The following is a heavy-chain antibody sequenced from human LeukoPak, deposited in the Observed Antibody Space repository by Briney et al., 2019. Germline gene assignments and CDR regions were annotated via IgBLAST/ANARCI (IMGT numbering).Heavy chain of an antibody. CDR1: GFTFSSYG. J-gene: IGHJ6*02. V-gene: IGHV3-33*01. Sequence: GGSLRLSCAASGFTFSSYGMHWVRQAPGKGLEWVAVICYDGSNKYYADSVKGRFTISRDNSKNTLYLHMNSLRAEDTAVYYCARGNSGTSYVEYYYGMDVWGQGTTVTVSS. D-gene: IGHD1-26*01. CDR3: ARGNSGTSYVEYYYGMDV. CDR2: ICYDGSNK.